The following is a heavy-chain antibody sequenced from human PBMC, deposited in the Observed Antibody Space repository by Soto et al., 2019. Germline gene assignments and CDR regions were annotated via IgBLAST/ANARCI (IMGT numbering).Heavy chain of an antibody. CDR3: ARVVMTVVPYMDV. Sequence: SETLSLTCAVSGGSISSGGYSWSWIRQPPGKGLEWTGYIYHSGSTYYNPSLKSRVTISVDRSKNQFSLKLSSVTAADTAVYYCARVVMTVVPYMDVWGQGTTVTVSS. J-gene: IGHJ6*02. D-gene: IGHD2-15*01. CDR1: GGSISSGGYS. V-gene: IGHV4-30-2*01. CDR2: IYHSGST.